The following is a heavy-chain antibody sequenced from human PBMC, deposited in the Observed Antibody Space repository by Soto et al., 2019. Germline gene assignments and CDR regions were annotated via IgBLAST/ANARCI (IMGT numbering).Heavy chain of an antibody. CDR1: GFTFSSYA. CDR2: ISRIGSST. D-gene: IGHD3-3*01. V-gene: IGHV3-23*01. CDR3: AKGSSGLRFLEWLSPHDY. J-gene: IGHJ4*02. Sequence: EVQLLESGGGLVQPGGSLRLSCAASGFTFSSYAMSWVRQAPGKGLEWVSAISRIGSSTYYADSVKGRFTISRDNSKNTXNLQMNSLRAEDTAVYFCAKGSSGLRFLEWLSPHDYWGQGTLVTVSS.